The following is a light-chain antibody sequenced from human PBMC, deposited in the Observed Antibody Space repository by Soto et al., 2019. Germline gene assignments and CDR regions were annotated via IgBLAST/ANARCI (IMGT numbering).Light chain of an antibody. Sequence: QSALTQPASVSGSPGQSITISCTGTSSDVGGYTYVSWYQQYPGKVPKLMIYEVTNRPSGVSNRFSGSKSGNTASLTISGLQAEDEADDYCSSYTSSSTPVVFGGGNQLTV. CDR3: SSYTSSSTPVV. J-gene: IGLJ2*01. CDR2: EVT. CDR1: SSDVGGYTY. V-gene: IGLV2-14*01.